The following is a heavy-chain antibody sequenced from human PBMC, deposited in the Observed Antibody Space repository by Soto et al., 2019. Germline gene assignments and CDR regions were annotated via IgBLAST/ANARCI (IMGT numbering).Heavy chain of an antibody. CDR1: GFTFSSYA. Sequence: GGSLRLSCAASGFTFSSYAMSWVRQAPGKGLDWVSNISGSGGSTYYADSVKGRFTISRDNSKNTLHLQMNSLRVEDTAVYYCAKRGRGAVAFDYWGQGTLVTVSS. CDR2: ISGSGGST. D-gene: IGHD6-19*01. CDR3: AKRGRGAVAFDY. J-gene: IGHJ4*02. V-gene: IGHV3-23*01.